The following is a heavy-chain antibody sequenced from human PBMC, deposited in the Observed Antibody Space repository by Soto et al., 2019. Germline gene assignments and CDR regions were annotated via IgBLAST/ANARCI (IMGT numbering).Heavy chain of an antibody. Sequence: QVQLQQWGAGLLKPSETLSLTCAVFGGSVNSGNYYWSWIRQPPGKGLEWIGEMSHSGGTHFNPSLKSRVTISVVTSKNQFSLKLSSVTAADSALYYCARVERRTATTVVDAFDIWGPGTMVTVSS. CDR3: ARVERRTATTVVDAFDI. CDR2: MSHSGGT. D-gene: IGHD1-1*01. J-gene: IGHJ3*02. V-gene: IGHV4-34*01. CDR1: GGSVNSGNYY.